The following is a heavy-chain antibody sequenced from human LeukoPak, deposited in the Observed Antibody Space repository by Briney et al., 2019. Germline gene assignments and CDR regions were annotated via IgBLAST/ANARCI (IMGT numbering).Heavy chain of an antibody. CDR1: GGSFSGYY. Sequence: SETLSLTCAVYGGSFSGYYWSWIRQPPGKGLEWIGEINHSGSTNYNPSLKSRVTISVDTSKNQFSLKLCSVTAADTAVYYCARSHNPLYYYESSGYSPHFDYWGQGTLVTVSS. CDR3: ARSHNPLYYYESSGYSPHFDY. CDR2: INHSGST. J-gene: IGHJ4*02. D-gene: IGHD3-22*01. V-gene: IGHV4-34*01.